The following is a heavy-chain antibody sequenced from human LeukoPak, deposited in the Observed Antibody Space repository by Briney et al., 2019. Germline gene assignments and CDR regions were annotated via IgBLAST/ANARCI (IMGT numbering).Heavy chain of an antibody. V-gene: IGHV4-59*02. J-gene: IGHJ4*02. D-gene: IGHD5-12*01. Sequence: PSETLSLTCTVSGGSVSSYYWSWIRQPPGKGLEWIGYIYYSGSTNYNPSLKSRVTISIDTSKKQFSLKLSSVTAADTAVYYCASVRNLVATSRPGDGDYFDYWGQGTLVTVSS. CDR2: IYYSGST. CDR3: ASVRNLVATSRPGDGDYFDY. CDR1: GGSVSSYY.